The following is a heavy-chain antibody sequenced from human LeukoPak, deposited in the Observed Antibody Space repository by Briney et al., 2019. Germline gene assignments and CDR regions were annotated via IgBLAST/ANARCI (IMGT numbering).Heavy chain of an antibody. CDR3: ARPGYSGYD. CDR1: GGSISSSRYY. V-gene: IGHV4-39*01. CDR2: IYYSGST. J-gene: IGHJ4*02. Sequence: SETLSLTCTVSGGSISSSRYYWGWIRQPPGKGLEWIGSIYYSGSTYYNPSLKSRVTISVDTSKNQFSLKLSSVTAADTAVYYCARPGYSGYDWGQGTLVTVSS. D-gene: IGHD5-12*01.